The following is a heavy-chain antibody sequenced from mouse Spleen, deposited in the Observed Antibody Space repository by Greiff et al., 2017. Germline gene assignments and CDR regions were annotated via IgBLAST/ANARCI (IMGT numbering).Heavy chain of an antibody. CDR2: IDPEDGDT. J-gene: IGHJ4*01. D-gene: IGHD2-4*01. Sequence: EVKLQESGAELVRPGASVKLSCTASGFNIKDYYMHWVKQRPEQGLEWIGRIDPEDGDTEYAPKFQGKATMTADTSSNTAYLQLSSLTSEDTAVYYCIYYDYDGAMDYWGQGTSVTVSS. CDR3: IYYDYDGAMDY. CDR1: GFNIKDYY. V-gene: IGHV14-1*01.